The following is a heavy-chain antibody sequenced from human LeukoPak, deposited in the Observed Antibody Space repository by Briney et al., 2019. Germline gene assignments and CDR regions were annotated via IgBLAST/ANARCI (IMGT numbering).Heavy chain of an antibody. V-gene: IGHV1-18*01. J-gene: IGHJ5*02. CDR2: ISAYNGNT. CDR1: GYTFTSYG. Sequence: EASVKVSCKASGYTFTSYGISWVRQAPGQGLEWMGWISAYNGNTNYAQKLQGRVTMTTDTSTSTAYMELRGLRSDDTAVYYCARASQQQLPYAWFDPWGQGTLVTVSS. D-gene: IGHD6-13*01. CDR3: ARASQQQLPYAWFDP.